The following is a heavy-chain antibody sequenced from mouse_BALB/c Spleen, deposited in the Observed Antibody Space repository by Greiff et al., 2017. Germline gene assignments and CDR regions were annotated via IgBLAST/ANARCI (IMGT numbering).Heavy chain of an antibody. J-gene: IGHJ2*01. D-gene: IGHD2-4*01. CDR2: ISTYYGDA. V-gene: IGHV1S137*01. Sequence: VQLQQSGAELVRPGVSVKISCKGSGYTFTDYAMHWVKQSHAKSLEWIGVISTYYGDASYNQKFKGKATMTVDKSSSTAYMELARLTSEDSAIYYCARCDYDGGYYFDYWGQGTTLTVSS. CDR1: GYTFTDYA. CDR3: ARCDYDGGYYFDY.